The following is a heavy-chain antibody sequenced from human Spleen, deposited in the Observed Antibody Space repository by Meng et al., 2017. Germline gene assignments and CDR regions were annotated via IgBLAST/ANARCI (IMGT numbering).Heavy chain of an antibody. CDR2: MNPNSGNT. CDR3: ARGTPGRSYSDY. CDR1: GGTFSSYV. D-gene: IGHD3-10*01. J-gene: IGHJ4*02. V-gene: IGHV1-8*02. Sequence: QVQLVQSGSELKKPGASVKVSCKASGGTFSSYVISWVRQATGQGLGWMGWMNPNSGNTGYAQKFQGRVTVSADRPTATAYMELRSLRSDDTAVYYCARGTPGRSYSDYWGQGTLVTVSS.